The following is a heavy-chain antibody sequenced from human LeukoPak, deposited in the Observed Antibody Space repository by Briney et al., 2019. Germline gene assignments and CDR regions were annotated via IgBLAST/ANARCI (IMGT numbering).Heavy chain of an antibody. J-gene: IGHJ6*03. D-gene: IGHD3-10*01. CDR1: GYTLTELS. CDR2: FDPEDGET. Sequence: GASVKVSCKVSGYTLTELSMHWVRQAPGKGREWMGGFDPEDGETIYARKFQGRVTMTEDTSTDTAYMELSSLRSEDTAVYYCATVLLWFGELSPYYYMDVWGKGTTVTISS. V-gene: IGHV1-24*01. CDR3: ATVLLWFGELSPYYYMDV.